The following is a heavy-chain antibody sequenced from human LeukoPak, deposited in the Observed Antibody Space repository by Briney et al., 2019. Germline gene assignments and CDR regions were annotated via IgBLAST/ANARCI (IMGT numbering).Heavy chain of an antibody. CDR2: IIPILGTA. V-gene: IGHV1-69*05. CDR1: GGTFSSYA. CDR3: AREGGSSSSPEANYYYYMDV. D-gene: IGHD6-6*01. J-gene: IGHJ6*03. Sequence: VASVKVSCKASGGTFSSYAISWVRQAPGQGLEWMGGIIPILGTANYAQKFQGRVTITTDESTSTAYMELSSPRSEDTAVYYCAREGGSSSSPEANYYYYMDVWGKGTTVTVSS.